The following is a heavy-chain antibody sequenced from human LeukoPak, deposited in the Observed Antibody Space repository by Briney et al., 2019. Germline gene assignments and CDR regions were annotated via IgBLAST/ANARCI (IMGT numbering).Heavy chain of an antibody. V-gene: IGHV3-30*18. CDR2: ISYDGSNK. Sequence: GGSLRLSCAASGFTFSSYGMHWVRQAPGKGLEWVAVISYDGSNKYYADSVKGRFTISRDNSKNTLYQQMNSLRAEDTAVYYCAKAYYSVAGYFDYWGQGTLVTVSS. CDR3: AKAYYSVAGYFDY. J-gene: IGHJ4*02. D-gene: IGHD6-19*01. CDR1: GFTFSSYG.